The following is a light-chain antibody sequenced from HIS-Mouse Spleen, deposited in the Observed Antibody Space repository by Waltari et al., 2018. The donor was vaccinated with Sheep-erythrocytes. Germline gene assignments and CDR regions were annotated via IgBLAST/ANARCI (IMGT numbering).Light chain of an antibody. J-gene: IGLJ1*01. CDR3: CSYAGSYNHV. V-gene: IGLV2-11*01. Sequence: QSALTQPRSVSGSTGQSVTISCTGTSSDVGGYNYVSWYQQHPGKAPKLMIYDVSTRPSGVPDRFSGSKSGNTASLTISGLQAEDEADYYCCSYAGSYNHVFATGTKVTVL. CDR2: DVS. CDR1: SSDVGGYNY.